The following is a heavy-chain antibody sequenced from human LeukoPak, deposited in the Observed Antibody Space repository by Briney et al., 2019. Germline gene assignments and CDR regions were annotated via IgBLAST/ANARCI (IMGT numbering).Heavy chain of an antibody. J-gene: IGHJ5*02. V-gene: IGHV4-59*01. CDR2: IYYSGST. CDR3: AREAFDSNWFDP. D-gene: IGHD3-9*01. CDR1: GGSISSYY. Sequence: PSETLSLTCTVSGGSISSYYWSWIRQPPGKGLEWIGYIYYSGSTNYNPSLKSRVTISVDTSKNQFSLKLSSVTAADTAVYYCAREAFDSNWFDPWGQGTLVTVSS.